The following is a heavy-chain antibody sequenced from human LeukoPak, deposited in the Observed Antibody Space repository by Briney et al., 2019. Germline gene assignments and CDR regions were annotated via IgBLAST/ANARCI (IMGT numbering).Heavy chain of an antibody. Sequence: QAGGSLRLSCAASGFTFSSYWMHWVRQAPGKGLVWVSRINSDGSSTSYADSVKGRFTISRDNAKNTLYLQMNSLRAGDTAVYYCARDRFRNYYDSSGHISDAFDIWGQGTMVTVSS. CDR1: GFTFSSYW. CDR3: ARDRFRNYYDSSGHISDAFDI. V-gene: IGHV3-74*01. CDR2: INSDGSST. D-gene: IGHD3-22*01. J-gene: IGHJ3*02.